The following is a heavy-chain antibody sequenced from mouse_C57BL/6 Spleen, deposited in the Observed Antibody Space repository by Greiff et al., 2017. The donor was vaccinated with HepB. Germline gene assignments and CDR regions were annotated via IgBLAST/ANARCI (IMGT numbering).Heavy chain of an antibody. V-gene: IGHV1-26*01. CDR1: GYTFTDYY. J-gene: IGHJ2*01. CDR3: ASSWYFDY. Sequence: EVQLQQSGPELVKPGASVKISCKASGYTFTDYYMNWVKQSHGKSLEWIGDINPNNGGTSYNQKFKGKATLTVDKSSSTAYMELRSLTSEDSAVYYCASSWYFDYWGQGTTLTVSS. CDR2: INPNNGGT.